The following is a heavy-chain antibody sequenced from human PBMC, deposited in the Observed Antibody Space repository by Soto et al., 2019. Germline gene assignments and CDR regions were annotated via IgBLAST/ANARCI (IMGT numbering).Heavy chain of an antibody. Sequence: SETLSLTCTVSGGSISSYYWSWIRQPAGKGLEWIGRIYTSGSTNYNPSLKSRVTMSVDTSKNQFSLKLSSVTAADTAVYYCAREGCTNGVCYFDYWGQGTLVTVSS. D-gene: IGHD2-8*01. CDR3: AREGCTNGVCYFDY. CDR2: IYTSGST. J-gene: IGHJ4*02. V-gene: IGHV4-4*07. CDR1: GGSISSYY.